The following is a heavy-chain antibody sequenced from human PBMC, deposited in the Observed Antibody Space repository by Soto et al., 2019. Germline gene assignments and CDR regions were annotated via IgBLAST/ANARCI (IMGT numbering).Heavy chain of an antibody. J-gene: IGHJ4*02. CDR3: AKAIDSSGPYDY. CDR1: GGSVSSGDYF. V-gene: IGHV4-30-4*02. CDR2: IYDSGSS. D-gene: IGHD6-19*01. Sequence: SETLSLTCTVSGGSVSSGDYFWSWIRQPPGKGLEWIGYIYDSGSSYYNPSLKSRVTMSVDTSKNQFSLRAEDTAVYYCAKAIDSSGPYDYWGQGTLVTVSS.